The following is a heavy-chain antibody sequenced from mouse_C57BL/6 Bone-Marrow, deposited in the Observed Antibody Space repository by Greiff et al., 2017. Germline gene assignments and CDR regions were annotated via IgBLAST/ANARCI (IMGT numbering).Heavy chain of an antibody. J-gene: IGHJ1*03. CDR2: INPNNGGT. Sequence: EVQLQQSGPELVKPGASVKIPCKASGYTFTDYNMDWVKQSHGKSLEWIGDINPNNGGTIYNQKFKGKATLTVDKSSSTAYMELRSLTSEDTAVXYCARRDYGSSYWYFDVWGTGTTVTVSS. V-gene: IGHV1-18*01. D-gene: IGHD1-1*01. CDR1: GYTFTDYN. CDR3: ARRDYGSSYWYFDV.